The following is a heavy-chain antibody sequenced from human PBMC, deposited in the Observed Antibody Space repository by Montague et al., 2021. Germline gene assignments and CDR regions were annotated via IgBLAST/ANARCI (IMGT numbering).Heavy chain of an antibody. D-gene: IGHD3-10*01. CDR2: IFYSAIT. CDR3: AGAEDYYGSGSYLGFDY. CDR1: GGSISSGGYY. Sequence: TLSLTCTVSGGSISSGGYYCSWSRHLPGKGLGLVGYIFYSAITCYNSPLNSRATISVDTSKNQFSLELGPVTAADTAVYCCAGAEDYYGSGSYLGFDYGSQGTLVTVSS. V-gene: IGHV4-31*03. J-gene: IGHJ4*02.